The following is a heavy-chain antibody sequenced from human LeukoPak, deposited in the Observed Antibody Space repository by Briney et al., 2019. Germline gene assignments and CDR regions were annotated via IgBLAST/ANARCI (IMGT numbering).Heavy chain of an antibody. Sequence: GGSLRPSCAASGFTFSSYTMNWVRQAPGKGLEWVSYISSSSTTIYYADSVKGRFTISRDNAKNSLYPQMNSLRDEDTAVYYCARDPTAAGKGYYFDYWGQGTLVTVSS. CDR3: ARDPTAAGKGYYFDY. V-gene: IGHV3-48*02. CDR2: ISSSSTTI. D-gene: IGHD6-13*01. J-gene: IGHJ4*02. CDR1: GFTFSSYT.